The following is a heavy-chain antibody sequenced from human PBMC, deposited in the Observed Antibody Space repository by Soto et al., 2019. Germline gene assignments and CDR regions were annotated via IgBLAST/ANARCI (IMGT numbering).Heavy chain of an antibody. CDR3: ARRSDYYAYFDY. V-gene: IGHV5-51*01. CDR1: GYSFTTYW. Sequence: GESLKISCKGSGYSFTTYWIGWLRQMPGKGLEWMGIIYPGDSDTRYSPSFQGQVTISADKSISTAYLQWSSLKASDTAIYYCARRSDYYAYFDYWGHGMLVTVSS. CDR2: IYPGDSDT. J-gene: IGHJ4*01. D-gene: IGHD3-3*01.